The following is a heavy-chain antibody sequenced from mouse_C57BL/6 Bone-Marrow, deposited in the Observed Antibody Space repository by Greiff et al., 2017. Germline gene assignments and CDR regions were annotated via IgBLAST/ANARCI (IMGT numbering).Heavy chain of an antibody. CDR1: GYTFTGYW. V-gene: IGHV1-9*01. Sequence: QVQLKQSGAELMKPGASVKLSCKATGYTFTGYWIEWVKQRPGHGLEWIGEILPGSGSTTYNEKFKGKATFTADTSSNTAYMQLSSLTTEDSAIYYCARTRLITTVVATSDVWGTGTTVTVSS. J-gene: IGHJ1*03. D-gene: IGHD1-1*01. CDR3: ARTRLITTVVATSDV. CDR2: ILPGSGST.